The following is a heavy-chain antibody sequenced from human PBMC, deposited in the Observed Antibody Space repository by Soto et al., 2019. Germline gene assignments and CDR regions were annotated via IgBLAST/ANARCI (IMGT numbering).Heavy chain of an antibody. CDR3: ASYRNDYVWGSYRLFDY. D-gene: IGHD3-16*02. CDR1: GGSITSSY. Sequence: PSETLSLTCTVSGGSITSSYWSWIRQPPGKGLEWIGYIYYSGSTNYNPSLKSRVTISVDTSKNQFSLKLSSVTAADTAVYYCASYRNDYVWGSYRLFDYWGQGTLVTVSS. J-gene: IGHJ4*02. CDR2: IYYSGST. V-gene: IGHV4-59*01.